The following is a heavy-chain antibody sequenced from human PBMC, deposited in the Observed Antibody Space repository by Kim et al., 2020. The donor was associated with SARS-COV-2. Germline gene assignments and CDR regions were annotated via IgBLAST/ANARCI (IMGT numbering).Heavy chain of an antibody. CDR2: INHSGST. V-gene: IGHV4-34*01. CDR1: GGSFSGYY. CDR3: ARGPSLTGYDTRYWYVDL. Sequence: SETLSLTCAVYGGSFSGYYWSWIRQPPGKGLEWIGEINHSGSTNYNPSLKSRVTISVDTSTNQFSLKLSSVTAADTAVYYCARGPSLTGYDTRYWYVDLWGRGTLVTVSS. J-gene: IGHJ2*01. D-gene: IGHD3-9*01.